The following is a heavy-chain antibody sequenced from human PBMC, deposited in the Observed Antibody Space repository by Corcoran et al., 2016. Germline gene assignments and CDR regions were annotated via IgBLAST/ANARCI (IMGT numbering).Heavy chain of an antibody. V-gene: IGHV3-53*01. D-gene: IGHD3-22*01. CDR3: ARVRFRHSSGYYRDS. Sequence: EVQLVESGGGLIQPGGSLRLSCAASGFTVSSNYMSWVRQAPGKGLEWVSVIYSGGSTYYADSVKGRFTISRDNSKNTLYLQMNSLRAEDTAVYYCARVRFRHSSGYYRDSWGQGTLVTVSS. CDR2: IYSGGST. CDR1: GFTVSSNY. J-gene: IGHJ4*02.